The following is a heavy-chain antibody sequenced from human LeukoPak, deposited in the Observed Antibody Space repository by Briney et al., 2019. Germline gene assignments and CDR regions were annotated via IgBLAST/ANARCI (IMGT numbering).Heavy chain of an antibody. J-gene: IGHJ6*03. CDR1: GGSFSGYY. CDR2: INHSGST. CDR3: ARGYCSGGSCYSYYYYNYMDV. V-gene: IGHV4-34*01. Sequence: SETLSLTCAVYGGSFSGYYWSWIRQPPGKGLEWIGEINHSGSTNYNPSLKSRVTTSADTSKNQFSLKLSSVTAADTAVYYCARGYCSGGSCYSYYYYNYMDVWGKGTTVTVSS. D-gene: IGHD2-15*01.